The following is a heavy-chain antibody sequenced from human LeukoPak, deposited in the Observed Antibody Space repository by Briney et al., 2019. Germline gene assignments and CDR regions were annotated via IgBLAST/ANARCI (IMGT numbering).Heavy chain of an antibody. V-gene: IGHV4-34*01. CDR2: INHSGST. J-gene: IGHJ5*02. D-gene: IGHD1-7*01. CDR3: AKDNWNYRRFDP. Sequence: PSETLSLTCTVSGGSISSYYWSWIRQPPGKGLEWIGEINHSGSTNYNPSLKSRVTISVDTSKNQFSLKLSSVTAADTAVYYCAKDNWNYRRFDPWGQGTLVTVSS. CDR1: GGSISSYY.